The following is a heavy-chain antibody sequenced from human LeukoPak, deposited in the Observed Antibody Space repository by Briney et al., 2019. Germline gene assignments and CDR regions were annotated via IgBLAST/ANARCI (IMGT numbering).Heavy chain of an antibody. Sequence: PGGSLRLSCAASGFTFSSYAMHWVRQAPGKGLEWVAVISYDGSNKYYADSVKGRFTISGDNSKNTLYLQMNSLRAEDTAVYYCARAPRITGTTYYFDYWGQGTLVTVSS. D-gene: IGHD1-20*01. V-gene: IGHV3-30-3*01. CDR2: ISYDGSNK. CDR3: ARAPRITGTTYYFDY. CDR1: GFTFSSYA. J-gene: IGHJ4*02.